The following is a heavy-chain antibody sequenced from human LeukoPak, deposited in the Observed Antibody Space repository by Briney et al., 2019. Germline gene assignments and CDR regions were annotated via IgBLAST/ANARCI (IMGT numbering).Heavy chain of an antibody. CDR1: GFTFSSYP. J-gene: IGHJ4*02. CDR3: AKGYSSSWYYGY. V-gene: IGHV3-30-3*01. Sequence: GGSLRLSCAASGFTFSSYPLHWVRQAPGKGLEWVTLISYDGSKIYYADSVKGRFTISRDNSKNTLYLQMNSLRAEDTAVYYCAKGYSSSWYYGYWGQGTLVTVSS. D-gene: IGHD6-13*01. CDR2: ISYDGSKI.